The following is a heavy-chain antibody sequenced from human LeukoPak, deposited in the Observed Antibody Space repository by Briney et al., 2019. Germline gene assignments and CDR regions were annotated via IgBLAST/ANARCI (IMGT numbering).Heavy chain of an antibody. CDR3: AREWAYGDYVNLDY. CDR1: GYTFTSYG. D-gene: IGHD4-17*01. CDR2: ISAYNGNA. J-gene: IGHJ4*02. V-gene: IGHV1-18*01. Sequence: AASVKVSFKASGYTFTSYGISWVRQAPGQGLEWMGWISAYNGNANYAQKLQGRVTMTTDTSTSTAYMELRSLRSDDTAVYYCAREWAYGDYVNLDYWGQGTLVTVSS.